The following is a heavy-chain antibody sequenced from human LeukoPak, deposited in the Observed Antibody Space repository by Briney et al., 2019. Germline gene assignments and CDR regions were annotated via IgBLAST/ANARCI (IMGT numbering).Heavy chain of an antibody. J-gene: IGHJ4*02. CDR2: ISSSGSTM. CDR3: ARVRTVVTPDYFDY. Sequence: GGSLRLSCVASGFTFRSYEMNWVRQAPGKGLEWVSYISSSGSTMYYADSVKGRFTISRDNAKNSLYLQMNSLRAEDTAVYYCARVRTVVTPDYFDYWGQGTLVTVSS. D-gene: IGHD4-23*01. CDR1: GFTFRSYE. V-gene: IGHV3-48*03.